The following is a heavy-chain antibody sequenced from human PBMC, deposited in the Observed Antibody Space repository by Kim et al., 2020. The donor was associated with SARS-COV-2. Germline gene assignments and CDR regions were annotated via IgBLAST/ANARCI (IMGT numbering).Heavy chain of an antibody. CDR1: GGSISSGGYS. J-gene: IGHJ4*02. V-gene: IGHV4-30-2*01. CDR3: ARSPGRLWFGGLDY. Sequence: SETLSLTCAVSGGSISSGGYSWSWIRQPPGKGLEWIGYIYHSGSTYYNPSLKSRVTISVDRSKNQFSLKLSSVTAADTAVYYCARSPGRLWFGGLDYWGQGTLVTVSS. CDR2: IYHSGST. D-gene: IGHD3-10*01.